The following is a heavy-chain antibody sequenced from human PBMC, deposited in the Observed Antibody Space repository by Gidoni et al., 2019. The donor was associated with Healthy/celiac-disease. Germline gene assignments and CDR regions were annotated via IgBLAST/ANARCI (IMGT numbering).Heavy chain of an antibody. CDR3: ARKQRGTYDILTGYSGDAFDI. V-gene: IGHV1-18*01. D-gene: IGHD3-9*01. CDR2: ISAYNGNT. J-gene: IGHJ3*02. Sequence: GLEWMGWISAYNGNTNYAQKLQGRVTMTTDTSTSTAYMELRSLRSDDTAVYYCARKQRGTYDILTGYSGDAFDIWGQGTMVTVSS.